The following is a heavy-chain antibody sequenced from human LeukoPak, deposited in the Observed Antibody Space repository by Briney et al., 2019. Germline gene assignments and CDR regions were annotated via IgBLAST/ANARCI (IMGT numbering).Heavy chain of an antibody. D-gene: IGHD2-15*01. CDR2: INPNSGGT. Sequence: ASVKVSCKASGYTFTGYYMHWVRQAPGQGLEWMGWINPNSGGTNYAQKFQGRVTMTTDTSTSTAYMELRSLRSDDTAVYYCARDTGSAFDIWGQGTMVTVSS. CDR3: ARDTGSAFDI. CDR1: GYTFTGYY. V-gene: IGHV1-2*02. J-gene: IGHJ3*02.